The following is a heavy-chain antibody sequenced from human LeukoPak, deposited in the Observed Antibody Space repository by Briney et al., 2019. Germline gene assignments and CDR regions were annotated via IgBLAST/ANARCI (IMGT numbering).Heavy chain of an antibody. V-gene: IGHV1-2*06. CDR3: ARDLIRSGYYGYYYYYYMDV. Sequence: ASVKVSCKASGYTFTGYYMHWVRQAPGQGLEWMGRINPNSGGTNYAQKFQGRVTMTRDTSISTVYMELSRLRSDDTAVYYCARDLIRSGYYGYYYYYYMDVWGKGTTVTVSS. CDR1: GYTFTGYY. J-gene: IGHJ6*03. CDR2: INPNSGGT. D-gene: IGHD3-3*01.